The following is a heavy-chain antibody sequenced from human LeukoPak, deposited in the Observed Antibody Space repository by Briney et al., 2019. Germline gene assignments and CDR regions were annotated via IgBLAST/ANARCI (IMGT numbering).Heavy chain of an antibody. CDR2: IHYSGST. V-gene: IGHV4-59*01. D-gene: IGHD3-10*01. Sequence: PSETLSLTCTVSGGSISSYYWSWIRQPPGKGLEWIGYIHYSGSTNYNPSLKSRVTISVDTSKNQFSLKLSSVTAADTAVYYRARSPGWFGERQFDYWGQGTLVTVSS. CDR3: ARSPGWFGERQFDY. CDR1: GGSISSYY. J-gene: IGHJ4*02.